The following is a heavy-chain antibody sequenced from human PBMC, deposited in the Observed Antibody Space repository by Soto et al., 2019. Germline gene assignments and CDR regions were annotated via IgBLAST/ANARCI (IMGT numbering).Heavy chain of an antibody. J-gene: IGHJ4*02. CDR3: TTDEYGDYGVYFDY. CDR1: GFTFSNAW. CDR2: IKSKTDGGTT. Sequence: GGSLRLSCAASGFTFSNAWMSWVRQAPGKGLEWVGRIKSKTDGGTTDYAAPVKGRFTISRDDSKNTLYLQMNSLKTEDTAVYYCTTDEYGDYGVYFDYWGQGTLVTVSS. D-gene: IGHD4-17*01. V-gene: IGHV3-15*01.